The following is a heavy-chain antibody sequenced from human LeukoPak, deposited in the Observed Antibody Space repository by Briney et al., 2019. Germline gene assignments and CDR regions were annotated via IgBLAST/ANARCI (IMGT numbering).Heavy chain of an antibody. Sequence: GGSLRLSCAASGFTFSSYGMHWVRQAPGKGLEWVAFIRYDGSEKLYADSVNGRFTISRDNSKNTLYLQMNTLRAEDTAVYYCARGYSYGSGSPPPFDYWGQGTLVTVSS. CDR2: IRYDGSEK. CDR3: ARGYSYGSGSPPPFDY. D-gene: IGHD3-10*01. V-gene: IGHV3-30*02. CDR1: GFTFSSYG. J-gene: IGHJ4*02.